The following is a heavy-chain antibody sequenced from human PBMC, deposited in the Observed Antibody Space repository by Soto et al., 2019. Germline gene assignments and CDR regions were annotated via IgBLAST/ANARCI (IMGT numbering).Heavy chain of an antibody. J-gene: IGHJ4*02. Sequence: SETLSLTCTVSGVSVSSGNFCWSWIRQPPGKGLECIGYICYTGSTDYHPSLKSRVTISIDTSKNEFSLQLSSVPAADTAVYYCARVLYYDFLTGYSFSYYFDAWGQGALVTVS. CDR3: ARVLYYDFLTGYSFSYYFDA. CDR2: ICYTGST. D-gene: IGHD3-9*01. CDR1: GVSVSSGNFC. V-gene: IGHV4-61*01.